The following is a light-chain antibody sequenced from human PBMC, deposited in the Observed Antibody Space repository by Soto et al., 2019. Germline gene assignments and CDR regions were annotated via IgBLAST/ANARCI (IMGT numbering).Light chain of an antibody. J-gene: IGKJ1*01. CDR2: PAS. CDR1: QTINRY. CDR3: QHYNSYSEA. V-gene: IGKV1-39*01. Sequence: DVHMTQLPLSLSASVGDRFTITCRASQTINRYLNWYQQKPGKAPKLLINPASNLQSGVPSRFSGSGSGTDFTLTISSLQPEDFETYYCQHYNSYSEAFGQGTKVDIK.